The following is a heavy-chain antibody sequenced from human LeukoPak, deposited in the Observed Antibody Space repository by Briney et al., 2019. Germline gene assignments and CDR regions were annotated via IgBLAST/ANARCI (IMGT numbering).Heavy chain of an antibody. CDR1: GFTFDDYT. Sequence: GRSLRLSCAASGFTFDDYTMHWVRQAPGKGLEWVSGISWNSDSIDYADSVKGRFTISRDNAKNSLYLQMNSLRAEDTALYYCAKELYDILTGYYYYYGMDVWGQGTTVTVSS. CDR3: AKELYDILTGYYYYYGMDV. D-gene: IGHD3-9*01. CDR2: ISWNSDSI. J-gene: IGHJ6*02. V-gene: IGHV3-9*01.